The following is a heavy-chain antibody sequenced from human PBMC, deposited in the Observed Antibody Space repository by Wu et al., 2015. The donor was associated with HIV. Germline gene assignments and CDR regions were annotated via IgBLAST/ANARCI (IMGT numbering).Heavy chain of an antibody. CDR1: GDTLISYG. J-gene: IGHJ4*02. Sequence: QVQLVQSGAEVKKSGSSVRVSCKASGDTLISYGINWVRQAPGQGLEWMGWINANRGGTKYAQKFQGRVTMTRDTAVSTAYLELTSLRSDDTAVYYCARLQSLHGLYSNADYWGQGTLVTVSS. CDR3: ARLQSLHGLYSNADY. CDR2: INANRGGT. D-gene: IGHD2-8*01. V-gene: IGHV1-2*02.